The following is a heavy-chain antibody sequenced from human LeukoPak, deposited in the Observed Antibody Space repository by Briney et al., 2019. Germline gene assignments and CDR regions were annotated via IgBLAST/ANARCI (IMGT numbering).Heavy chain of an antibody. CDR3: ARERSGWLFDY. Sequence: PGGSLRLSCAASGFTFSSYWMHWVRQAPGKGLVWVARINTNGSPTQYADSVKGRFTISRDNAKTTLYLQMNSLRDEDTAVYYCARERSGWLFDYWGQGTLVTVSS. CDR2: INTNGSPT. CDR1: GFTFSSYW. J-gene: IGHJ4*02. D-gene: IGHD6-19*01. V-gene: IGHV3-74*01.